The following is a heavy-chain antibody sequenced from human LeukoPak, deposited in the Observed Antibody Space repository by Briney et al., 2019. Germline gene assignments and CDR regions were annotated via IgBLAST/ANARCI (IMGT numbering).Heavy chain of an antibody. Sequence: ASVKVSCKASGYTFTGYYMHWVRQPPGQGLEWMGRINPNSDGTNYAQKFQGRVTMTRDTSISTAYMELSRLRSDDTAVYYCASHNSGYDSAPFDYWGQGTLVTVSS. CDR2: INPNSDGT. J-gene: IGHJ4*02. CDR3: ASHNSGYDSAPFDY. D-gene: IGHD5-12*01. V-gene: IGHV1-2*06. CDR1: GYTFTGYY.